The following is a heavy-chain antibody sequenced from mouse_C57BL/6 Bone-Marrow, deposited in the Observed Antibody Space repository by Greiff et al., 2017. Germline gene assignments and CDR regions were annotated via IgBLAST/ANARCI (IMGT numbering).Heavy chain of an antibody. CDR3: ASNYVLSMDY. CDR2: INPSRGYT. CDR1: GFTFTSYW. V-gene: IGHV1-7*01. D-gene: IGHD2-1*01. J-gene: IGHJ4*01. Sequence: QVQLQQSGAELAKPGASVKLSCKASGFTFTSYWMHWVQQRPGQGLEWIGYINPSRGYTKYNQNFKDKATLTADKTSSTAYMQMSSLTYEDSAVYYSASNYVLSMDYWGQGTSVTVSS.